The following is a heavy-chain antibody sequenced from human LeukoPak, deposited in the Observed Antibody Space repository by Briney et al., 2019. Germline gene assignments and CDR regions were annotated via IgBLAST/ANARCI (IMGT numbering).Heavy chain of an antibody. CDR2: IQYSGGNK. Sequence: PGRSLRLSCAASGFTFSSYGMHWVRQAPGKGLEWVAFIQYSGGNKYYADSVKGRFTISRDNAKNTLYLQMSGLGAEDTAVYFCAKEFTIFGRPGYFDSWGQGTLVTVSS. CDR3: AKEFTIFGRPGYFDS. V-gene: IGHV3-30*02. CDR1: GFTFSSYG. D-gene: IGHD3-3*01. J-gene: IGHJ4*02.